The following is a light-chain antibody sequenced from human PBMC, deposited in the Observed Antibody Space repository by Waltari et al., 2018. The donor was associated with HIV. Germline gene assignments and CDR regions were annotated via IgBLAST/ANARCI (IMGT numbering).Light chain of an antibody. Sequence: QTVVTQEPSLPVSPGATVTRTCNSATGPFCREHYANWRKQRPAHPPRPLIYSSTRRHPLTPGRFSGSLDSDRVALTLSNVWPEDQEDYFCMLFFRTSYIFGGGTKVTVL. CDR1: TGPFCREHY. CDR3: MLFFRTSYI. CDR2: SST. J-gene: IGLJ2*01. V-gene: IGLV7-43*01.